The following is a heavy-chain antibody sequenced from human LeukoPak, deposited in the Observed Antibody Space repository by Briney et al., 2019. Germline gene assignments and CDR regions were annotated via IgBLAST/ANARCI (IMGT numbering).Heavy chain of an antibody. CDR1: GGTFSSYT. V-gene: IGHV1-69*05. J-gene: IGHJ3*02. D-gene: IGHD2-15*01. CDR2: IIPVFGTA. Sequence: GSSVKVSCKASGGTFSSYTINWVRQAPGQGLEWMGGIIPVFGTANYVQKFQGRVTMTTDTSTSTAYMELRSLRSDDTAVYYCARVVGYCSGGSCYDNDAFDIWGQGTMVTVSS. CDR3: ARVVGYCSGGSCYDNDAFDI.